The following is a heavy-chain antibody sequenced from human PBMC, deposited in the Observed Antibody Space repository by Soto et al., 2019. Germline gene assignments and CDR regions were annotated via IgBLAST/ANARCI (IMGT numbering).Heavy chain of an antibody. J-gene: IGHJ4*02. CDR1: GGSIINHY. D-gene: IGHD7-27*01. CDR2: IYYNGNT. CDR3: TRANWYSEY. Sequence: QVQLQESGPGLGKPSETLSLTCTVSGGSIINHYWSWIRQPPGKGLEWIGYIYYNGNTNYNPPLKSRVTMSVDTSKNQISLKLSSVTAADTAVYYCTRANWYSEYWGQGTLVTVSS. V-gene: IGHV4-59*11.